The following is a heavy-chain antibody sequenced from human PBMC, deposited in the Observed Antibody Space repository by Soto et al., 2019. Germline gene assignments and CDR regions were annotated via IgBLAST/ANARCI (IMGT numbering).Heavy chain of an antibody. CDR1: GYSFASYW. J-gene: IGHJ6*02. Sequence: PGESLKISCKGSGYSFASYWIGWVRQMPGKGLEWMGIIYPGDSDTRYSPSFQGQVTISADKSISTAYLQWSSLEASDTAMYYCARLRWGYCSSTSCYYYYGMDVWGQGTTVTVSS. CDR2: IYPGDSDT. V-gene: IGHV5-51*01. D-gene: IGHD2-2*01. CDR3: ARLRWGYCSSTSCYYYYGMDV.